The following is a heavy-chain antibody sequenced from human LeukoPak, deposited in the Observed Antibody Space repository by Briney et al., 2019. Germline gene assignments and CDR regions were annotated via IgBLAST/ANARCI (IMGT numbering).Heavy chain of an antibody. CDR3: ARAGSHWHYVY. Sequence: GGSLRLSCAASGFTFSGFSMSWVRQSPTKGLEWVANIKQDGSERYYVDSVKGRFTISRDNAKNSLSLQMNNLRVGDTAVYYCARAGSHWHYVYWGQGTVVTVSS. J-gene: IGHJ4*02. CDR2: IKQDGSER. D-gene: IGHD3-10*01. CDR1: GFTFSGFS. V-gene: IGHV3-7*01.